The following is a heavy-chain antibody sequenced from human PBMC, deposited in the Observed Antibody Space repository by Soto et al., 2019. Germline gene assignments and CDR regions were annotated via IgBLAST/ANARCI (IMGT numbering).Heavy chain of an antibody. J-gene: IGHJ3*02. D-gene: IGHD6-19*01. V-gene: IGHV1-69*13. CDR2: IIPIFGTA. CDR3: ARDYPPYSSGWYWDSFDI. CDR1: GGTFSSYA. Sequence: SVKVSCKASGGTFSSYAISWVRQAPGQGLEWMGGIIPIFGTANYAQKFQGRVTITADESTSTAYMELSSLRSEDTAVYYCARDYPPYSSGWYWDSFDIWGQGTMVTVSS.